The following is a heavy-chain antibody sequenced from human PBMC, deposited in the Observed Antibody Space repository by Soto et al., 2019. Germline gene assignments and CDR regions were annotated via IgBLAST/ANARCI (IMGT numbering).Heavy chain of an antibody. D-gene: IGHD1-26*01. V-gene: IGHV3-66*01. CDR3: ARSPIVGVSAGYY. CDR2: IYSGDST. Sequence: GGSLRLSCAASGFTVSSNHMSWVRQAPGKGLEWVSVIYSGDSTFYADSVKGRFTISRDNSKNTVFLQMNSLRADDTVVYYCARSPIVGVSAGYYWGQGTLVTVSS. J-gene: IGHJ4*02. CDR1: GFTVSSNH.